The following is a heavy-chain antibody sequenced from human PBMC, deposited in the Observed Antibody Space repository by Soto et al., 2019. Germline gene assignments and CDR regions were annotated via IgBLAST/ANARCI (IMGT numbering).Heavy chain of an antibody. Sequence: PSETLSLTCAVYGGSFSGYYWTWIRQPPGTGLEWIGEINHSGSTNYNPSLKSRVTISVDTSKNQFSLKLTSVTAADTAVYYCARVGGITGTTSVGTWGQGTLVTVSS. J-gene: IGHJ5*02. V-gene: IGHV4-34*01. CDR1: GGSFSGYY. D-gene: IGHD1-20*01. CDR2: INHSGST. CDR3: ARVGGITGTTSVGT.